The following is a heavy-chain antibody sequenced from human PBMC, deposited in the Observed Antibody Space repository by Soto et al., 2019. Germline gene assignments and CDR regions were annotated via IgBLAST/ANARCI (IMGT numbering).Heavy chain of an antibody. J-gene: IGHJ2*01. CDR2: VYYSGST. CDR1: GASISSSY. V-gene: IGHV4-59*12. Sequence: QVQLQESGPGLVKPSETLSLTCTVSGASISSSYWSWIRQSPGKGLEWIGYVYYSGSTYYNPSLKSRVTISVDTSKNQFSLKLSSVTAADTAVYYCARDFEPGAGYFDLWGRGTLVTVSS. CDR3: ARDFEPGAGYFDL.